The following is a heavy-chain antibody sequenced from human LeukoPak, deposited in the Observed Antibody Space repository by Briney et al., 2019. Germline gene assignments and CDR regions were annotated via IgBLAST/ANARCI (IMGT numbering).Heavy chain of an antibody. CDR2: IYHTGSA. V-gene: IGHV4-59*01. Sequence: SETLSLTCSVSGGSMNNYYGSWIRQSPGKGLEWVGYIYHTGSATYKPSLKSRVTLSLDTSKNQFSLRLNSVTAADTAVYYCARGRGDSKGTSFDFWGQGTLVAVSS. CDR1: GGSMNNYY. CDR3: ARGRGDSKGTSFDF. J-gene: IGHJ4*02. D-gene: IGHD3-22*01.